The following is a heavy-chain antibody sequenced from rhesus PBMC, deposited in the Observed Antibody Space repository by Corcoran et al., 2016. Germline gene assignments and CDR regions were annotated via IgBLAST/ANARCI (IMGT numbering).Heavy chain of an antibody. CDR2: ISGRSGST. Sequence: QVQLQESGPGLVKPSETLSLTCAVSGSSINSGYYWGWVRQPPGKGLDYIGYISGRSGSTYYTPARKIRFTVSKDTSKNQCSLKRSSVTAADTAVYYCASPGDCSRGVCYAVGDYWGQGVLVTVSS. CDR1: GSSINSGYY. V-gene: IGHV4-99*01. J-gene: IGHJ4*01. D-gene: IGHD2-39*01. CDR3: ASPGDCSRGVCYAVGDY.